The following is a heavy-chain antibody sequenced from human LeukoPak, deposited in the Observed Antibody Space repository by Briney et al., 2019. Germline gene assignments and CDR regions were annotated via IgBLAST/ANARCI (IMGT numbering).Heavy chain of an antibody. V-gene: IGHV5-51*01. CDR1: GYSFTSYW. CDR2: IYPGDSDT. D-gene: IGHD3-9*01. CDR3: ARHPLYDILTGSIDY. J-gene: IGHJ4*02. Sequence: PGESLKISCKGSGYSFTSYWIRWVRQMPGKGLEWMGIIYPGDSDTRYSPSFQGQVTISADKSISTAYLQWSSLKASDTAMYYCARHPLYDILTGSIDYWGQGTLVTVSS.